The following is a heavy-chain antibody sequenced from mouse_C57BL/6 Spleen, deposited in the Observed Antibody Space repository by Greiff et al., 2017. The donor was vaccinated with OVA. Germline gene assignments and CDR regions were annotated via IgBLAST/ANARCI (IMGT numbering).Heavy chain of an antibody. V-gene: IGHV3-6*01. D-gene: IGHD4-1*01. J-gene: IGHJ1*03. CDR3: ARNWAPWYFDV. CDR2: ISYDGSN. CDR1: GYSITSGYY. Sequence: VQLQQSGPGLVKPSQSLSLTCSVTGYSITSGYYWNWIRQFPGNKLEWMGYISYDGSNNYNPSLKNRISITRDTSKNQFFLKLNSVTTEDTATYYCARNWAPWYFDVWGTGTTVTVSS.